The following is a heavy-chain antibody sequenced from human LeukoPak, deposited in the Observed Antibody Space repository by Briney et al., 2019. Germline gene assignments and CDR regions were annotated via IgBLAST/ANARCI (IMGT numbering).Heavy chain of an antibody. V-gene: IGHV4-34*01. CDR2: INHSGST. CDR3: AREPRIQLWLRRYFDY. CDR1: GESFSGYY. J-gene: IGHJ4*02. D-gene: IGHD5-18*01. Sequence: SETLSLTCAVYGESFSGYYWRWIRQPPGKGLQWIGEINHSGSTNYNPSLKSRVTISVDTSKNQFSLKLSSVTAADTAVYYCAREPRIQLWLRRYFDYWGQGTLVTVSS.